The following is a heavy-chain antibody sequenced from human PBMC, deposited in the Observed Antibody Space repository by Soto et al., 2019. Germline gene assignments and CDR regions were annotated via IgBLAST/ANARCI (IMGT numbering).Heavy chain of an antibody. CDR2: INPNSGGT. CDR3: ARDQNPSHIAAAGNFDY. D-gene: IGHD6-13*01. J-gene: IGHJ4*02. Sequence: ASVKVSCKASGYTFTGYYMHWVRQAPGQGLEWMGWINPNSGGTNYAQKFQGWVTMTTDTSTSTAYMELRSLRSDDTAVYYCARDQNPSHIAAAGNFDYWGQGTLVTVSS. CDR1: GYTFTGYY. V-gene: IGHV1-2*04.